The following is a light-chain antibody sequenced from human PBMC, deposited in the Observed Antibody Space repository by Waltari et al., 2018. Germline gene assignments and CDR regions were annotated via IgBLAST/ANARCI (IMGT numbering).Light chain of an antibody. CDR3: MQGTHWPLT. Sequence: DVVLTQSPLSLPVTLGQPASISCKSSQSLVHSDGNTYLAWFQQRPGQSPRRLIYKVSNRGSVGPDRFSASVSGTDFTLKIRRVGAVDVGVYYSMQGTHWPLTFGGGTKVEIK. V-gene: IGKV2-30*02. J-gene: IGKJ4*01. CDR2: KVS. CDR1: QSLVHSDGNTY.